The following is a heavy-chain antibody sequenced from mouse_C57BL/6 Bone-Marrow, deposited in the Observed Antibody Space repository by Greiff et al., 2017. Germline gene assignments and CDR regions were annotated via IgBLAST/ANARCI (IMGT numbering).Heavy chain of an antibody. CDR3: TRDRVATRGSWFAY. Sequence: EVKLMESGEGLVKPGGSLKLSCAASGFTFSSYAMSWVRQTPEKRLEWVAYISSGGDYIYYADTVKGRFTISRDNARNTLYLQMSSLKSEDTAMYYCTRDRVATRGSWFAYWGQGTLVTVSA. J-gene: IGHJ3*01. V-gene: IGHV5-9-1*02. CDR2: ISSGGDYI. D-gene: IGHD1-1*02. CDR1: GFTFSSYA.